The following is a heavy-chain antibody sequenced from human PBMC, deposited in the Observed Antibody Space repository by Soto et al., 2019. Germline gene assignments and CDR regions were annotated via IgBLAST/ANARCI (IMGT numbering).Heavy chain of an antibody. CDR1: GGSISNYY. V-gene: IGHV4-59*01. J-gene: IGHJ4*02. CDR3: ARAWGYYFDY. CDR2: IYYSGST. D-gene: IGHD3-16*01. Sequence: QLQLQESGPGLVKPSETLSLTCTVSGGSISNYYWSWIRQPPGKGLEWIGYIYYSGSTNYNPSLKSRVTISVDTSKNQFALNLSSVTAADPAVYYCARAWGYYFDYWGQGTLVTVSS.